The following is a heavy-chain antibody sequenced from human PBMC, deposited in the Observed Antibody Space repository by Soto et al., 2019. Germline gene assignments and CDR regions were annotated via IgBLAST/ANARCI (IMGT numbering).Heavy chain of an antibody. D-gene: IGHD2-2*01. CDR3: TRGTELLYCPSTSCPGIDV. Sequence: LRLSCAASGFTISNYWMSWVRQAPEKGLEWVANIKQDGSQKYYVDSVKGRFTISRDNAKNSLYLQMNSLRAEDTAVYYCTRGTELLYCPSTSCPGIDVWGQGTSVTVSS. CDR2: IKQDGSQK. J-gene: IGHJ6*02. CDR1: GFTISNYW. V-gene: IGHV3-7*03.